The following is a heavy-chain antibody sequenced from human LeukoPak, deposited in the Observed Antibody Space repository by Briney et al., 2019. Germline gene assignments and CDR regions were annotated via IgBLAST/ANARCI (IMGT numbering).Heavy chain of an antibody. CDR3: AREGPRGNSQFDY. V-gene: IGHV3-33*01. D-gene: IGHD2/OR15-2a*01. CDR2: IWYDGSNK. J-gene: IGHJ4*02. CDR1: GFTFSSYG. Sequence: GGSLRLSCAASGFTFSSYGMHWVRQAPGKGLEWVAVIWYDGSNKYYADSVKGRLTISRDNSKNTLYLQMNSLRAEDTAVYYCAREGPRGNSQFDYWGQGTLVTVSS.